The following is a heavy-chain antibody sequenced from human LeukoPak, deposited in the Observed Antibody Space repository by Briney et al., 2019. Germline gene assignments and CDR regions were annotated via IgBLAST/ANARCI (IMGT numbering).Heavy chain of an antibody. CDR3: ARFGVGATPVRVYGMDV. CDR2: IKQDGSEK. D-gene: IGHD2-15*01. J-gene: IGHJ6*02. V-gene: IGHV3-7*01. Sequence: GGSLRLSCAASGFTFSSYWMSWVRQAPGKGLGWVANIKQDGSEKYYVDSVKGRFTISRDNAKNSLYLQMNSLRAEDTAVYYCARFGVGATPVRVYGMDVWGQGTTVTVSS. CDR1: GFTFSSYW.